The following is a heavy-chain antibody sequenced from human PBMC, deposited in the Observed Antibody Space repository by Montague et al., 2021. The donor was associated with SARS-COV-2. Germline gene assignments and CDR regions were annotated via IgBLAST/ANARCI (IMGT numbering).Heavy chain of an antibody. V-gene: IGHV2-70*01. J-gene: IGHJ4*02. D-gene: IGHD3-9*01. CDR2: IDWDDDK. CDR3: ARIWDYDILTGSYSGFDY. Sequence: PALVKPTQTLTLTCTFSGFSLSTSGMCVSWIRQPPGKALEWLALIDWDDDKYYSTSLKTRLTISKDTPKNQVVLTMTNMDPVDTATYYCARIWDYDILTGSYSGFDYWGQGTLVTVSS. CDR1: GFSLSTSGMC.